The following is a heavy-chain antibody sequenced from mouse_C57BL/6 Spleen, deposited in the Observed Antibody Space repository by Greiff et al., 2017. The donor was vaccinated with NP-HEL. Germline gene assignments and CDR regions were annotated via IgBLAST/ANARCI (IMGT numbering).Heavy chain of an antibody. J-gene: IGHJ4*01. CDR3: ASRGIWDNKGDAMDY. CDR2: IWGVGST. D-gene: IGHD4-1*01. Sequence: VKLMESGPGLVAPSQSLSITCTVSGFSLTSYGVDWVRQSPGKGLEWLGVIWGVGSTNYNSALKSRLSISKDNAKSQVFLKMNSPQTDDTAMYYCASRGIWDNKGDAMDYWGQGTSVTVPS. CDR1: GFSLTSYG. V-gene: IGHV2-6*01.